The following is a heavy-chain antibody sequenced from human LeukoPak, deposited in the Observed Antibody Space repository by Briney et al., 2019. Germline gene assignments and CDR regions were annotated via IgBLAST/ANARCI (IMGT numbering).Heavy chain of an antibody. CDR3: ARDSRTYYDFWSGYSDY. CDR1: GLRFSRGG. V-gene: IGHV3-30*02. CDR2: IQYDESSR. J-gene: IGHJ4*02. Sequence: GGSLRLSCKASGLRFSRGGMHWIRQAPGKGLEWLAFIQYDESSRYYADSVKGRFTISRDNAKNSLYLQMNSLRAEDTAVYYCARDSRTYYDFWSGYSDYWGQGTLVTVSS. D-gene: IGHD3-3*01.